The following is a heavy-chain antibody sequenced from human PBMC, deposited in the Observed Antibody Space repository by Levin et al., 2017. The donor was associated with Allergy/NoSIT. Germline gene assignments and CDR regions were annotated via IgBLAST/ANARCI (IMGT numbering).Heavy chain of an antibody. CDR3: ARGRYDYVWGSQFDY. D-gene: IGHD3-16*01. V-gene: IGHV3-66*02. CDR1: GFTVSSNY. Sequence: GGSLRLSCAASGFTVSSNYMSWVRQAPGKGLEWVSVIYSGGSTYYADSVKGRFTISRDNSKNTLYLQMNSLRAEDTAVYYCARGRYDYVWGSQFDYWGQGTLVTVSS. CDR2: IYSGGST. J-gene: IGHJ4*02.